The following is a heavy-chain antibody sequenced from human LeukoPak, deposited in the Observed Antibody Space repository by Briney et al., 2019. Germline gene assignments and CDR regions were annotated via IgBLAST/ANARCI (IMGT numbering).Heavy chain of an antibody. V-gene: IGHV3-30*04. CDR2: ISYDGSNK. Sequence: PGRSLRLSCAASGFTFSSYAMHWVRQAPGKGLEWVAVISYDGSNKYYADSVKGRFTISRDNSKNTLYLQMNSLRAEDTAVYYCARDPLYDWRYYFDYWGQGTLVTVSS. CDR3: ARDPLYDWRYYFDY. J-gene: IGHJ4*02. D-gene: IGHD1-1*01. CDR1: GFTFSSYA.